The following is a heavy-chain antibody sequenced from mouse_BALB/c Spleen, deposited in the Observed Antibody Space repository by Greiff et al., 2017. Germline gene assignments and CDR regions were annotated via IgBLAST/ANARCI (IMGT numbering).Heavy chain of an antibody. CDR1: GFTFSSYA. D-gene: IGHD1-1*01. CDR2: ISSGGSYT. J-gene: IGHJ4*01. Sequence: EVKVEESGGGLVKPGGSLKLSCAASGFTFSSYAMSWVRQTPEKRLEWVATISSGGSYTYYPDSVKGRFTISRDNAKNTLYLQMSSLRSEDTAMYYCARQYYGNAMDYWGQGTSVTVSS. V-gene: IGHV5-9-3*01. CDR3: ARQYYGNAMDY.